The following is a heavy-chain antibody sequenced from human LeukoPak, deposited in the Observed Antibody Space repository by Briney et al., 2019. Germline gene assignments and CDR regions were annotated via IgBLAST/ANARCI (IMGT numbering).Heavy chain of an antibody. J-gene: IGHJ4*02. Sequence: GGSLRLSCAASGFTFSCYGMHWVRQAPGKGLEWVAVISYDGSNKYYADSVKGRFTISRDNSKNTLYLQMNSLRAEDTAVYYCAKDDSSSWYFLAYWGQGTLVTVSS. CDR1: GFTFSCYG. V-gene: IGHV3-30*18. CDR3: AKDDSSSWYFLAY. CDR2: ISYDGSNK. D-gene: IGHD6-13*01.